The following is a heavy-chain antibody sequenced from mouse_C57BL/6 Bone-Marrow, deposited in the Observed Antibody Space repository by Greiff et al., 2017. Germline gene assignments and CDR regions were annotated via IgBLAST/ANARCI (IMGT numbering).Heavy chain of an antibody. D-gene: IGHD3-3*01. V-gene: IGHV1-64*01. J-gene: IGHJ2*01. CDR2: IHPNSGST. Sequence: QVQLQQPGAELVKPGASVKLSCKASGYTFTSYWMHWVKQRPGQGLERIGMIHPNSGSTNYNEKFKSKATLTVDKSSSTAYMQLSSLTSEDSAVYYCARWGGLYYFDYWGQGTTLTVSS. CDR3: ARWGGLYYFDY. CDR1: GYTFTSYW.